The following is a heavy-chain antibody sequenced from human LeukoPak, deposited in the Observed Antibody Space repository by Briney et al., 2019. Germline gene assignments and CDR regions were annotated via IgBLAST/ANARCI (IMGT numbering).Heavy chain of an antibody. CDR1: GFTFSSYA. CDR2: ISGSGGST. D-gene: IGHD6-6*01. Sequence: PGGPLRLSCAASGFTFSSYAMGWVRQAPGKGLEWVSAISGSGGSTYYADSVRGRFTISRDNSKNTLYLQMNSLRAEDTAVYYCAKRSSVTDYWGQGTLVTVSS. V-gene: IGHV3-23*01. CDR3: AKRSSVTDY. J-gene: IGHJ4*02.